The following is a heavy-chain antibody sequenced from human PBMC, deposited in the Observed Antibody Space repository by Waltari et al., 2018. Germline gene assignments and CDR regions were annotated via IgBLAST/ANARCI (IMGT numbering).Heavy chain of an antibody. CDR1: GYTFTSYG. CDR2: IIPILGIA. J-gene: IGHJ5*02. D-gene: IGHD3-22*01. Sequence: QVQLVQSGAEVKKPGASVKVSCKASGYTFTSYGISWVRQAPGQGLEWMGWIIPILGIANYAQKFQGRVTITADKSTSTAYMELSSLRSEDTAVYYCARGLRIEDHYDSSGFEGNWFDPWGQGTLVTVSS. V-gene: IGHV1-69*10. CDR3: ARGLRIEDHYDSSGFEGNWFDP.